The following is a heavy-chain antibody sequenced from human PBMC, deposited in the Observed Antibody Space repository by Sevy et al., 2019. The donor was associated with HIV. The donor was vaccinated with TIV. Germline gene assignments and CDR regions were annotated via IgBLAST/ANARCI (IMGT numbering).Heavy chain of an antibody. J-gene: IGHJ4*02. D-gene: IGHD3-10*01. CDR2: FDPEDGET. CDR3: ATDRGYYGFGSYSPSFDY. V-gene: IGHV1-24*01. Sequence: ASVKVSCKVSGYTLTELSMHWVRQAPGKGLEWMGGFDPEDGETIYAQKFQGRVTMTEDTSTDTAYMELSSLRSEDTAVYYCATDRGYYGFGSYSPSFDYWGQRTLVTVSS. CDR1: GYTLTELS.